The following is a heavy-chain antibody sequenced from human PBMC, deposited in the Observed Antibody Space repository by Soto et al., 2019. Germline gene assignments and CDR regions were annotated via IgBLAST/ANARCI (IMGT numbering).Heavy chain of an antibody. D-gene: IGHD6-19*01. Sequence: VQLVESGGGVVQPGRSLRLSCAASGFTFSSYAMHWVRQAPGKGLEWVAVISYDGSNKYYADSVKGRFTISRDNSKNTLYLQMNSLRAEDTAVYYCARDSTAVAGTFGYWGQGTLVTVSS. J-gene: IGHJ4*02. CDR1: GFTFSSYA. CDR3: ARDSTAVAGTFGY. V-gene: IGHV3-30-3*01. CDR2: ISYDGSNK.